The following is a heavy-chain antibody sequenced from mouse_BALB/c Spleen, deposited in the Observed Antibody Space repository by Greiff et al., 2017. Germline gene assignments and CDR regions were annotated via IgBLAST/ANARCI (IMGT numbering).Heavy chain of an antibody. V-gene: IGHV5-6*01. J-gene: IGHJ3*01. CDR3: ARHGDGNACFAY. CDR2: ISSGGSYT. Sequence: EVKLVESGGDLVKPGGSLKLSCAASGFTFSSYGMSWVRQTPDKRLEWVATISSGGSYTYYPDSVKGRFTISRDNAKNTLYLQMSSLKSEDPAMYYCARHGDGNACFAYWGQGTLVTVSA. CDR1: GFTFSSYG. D-gene: IGHD2-1*01.